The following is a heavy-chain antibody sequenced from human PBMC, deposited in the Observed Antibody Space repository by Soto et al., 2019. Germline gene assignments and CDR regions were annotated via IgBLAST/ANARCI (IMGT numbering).Heavy chain of an antibody. CDR2: ITGGGGDT. Sequence: GGSLRLSCAASGFTFGNYAMSWVRLAPGTGLEWVSAITGGGGDTFHADSVKGRFTISRDNSKNTLYLQMNSRRAEDTAIYYCANRPNPNCSGGSCSKYYFDYWGQGTLVTVSS. J-gene: IGHJ4*02. CDR1: GFTFGNYA. CDR3: ANRPNPNCSGGSCSKYYFDY. D-gene: IGHD2-15*01. V-gene: IGHV3-23*01.